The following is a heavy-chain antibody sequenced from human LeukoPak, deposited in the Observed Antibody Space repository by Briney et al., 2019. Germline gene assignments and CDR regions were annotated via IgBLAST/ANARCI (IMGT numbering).Heavy chain of an antibody. Sequence: SVKVSCKASGATFSDYALNWVRQAPGQGLEWMGVFIPILGTANSTQKFHDRLTITADRSTNTAYMELSSLRTEDTAMYYCARGDNWNDDSSLDYWGQGTLVTVSS. CDR1: GATFSDYA. V-gene: IGHV1-69*10. CDR2: FIPILGTA. CDR3: ARGDNWNDDSSLDY. J-gene: IGHJ4*02. D-gene: IGHD1-20*01.